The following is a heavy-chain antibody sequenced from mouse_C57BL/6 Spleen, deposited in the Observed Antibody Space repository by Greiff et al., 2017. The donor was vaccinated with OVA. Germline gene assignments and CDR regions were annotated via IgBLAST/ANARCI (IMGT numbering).Heavy chain of an antibody. J-gene: IGHJ2*01. Sequence: VQLQQSGPELVKPGASVKMSCKASGYTFTDYNMHWVKQSHGKSLEWIGYINPNNGGTSYNQKFKGKATLTVNKSSSTAYMELRSLTSEDSAVYYCARSTNYYGLFDYWGQGTTLTVSS. CDR1: GYTFTDYN. CDR2: INPNNGGT. V-gene: IGHV1-22*01. D-gene: IGHD1-2*01. CDR3: ARSTNYYGLFDY.